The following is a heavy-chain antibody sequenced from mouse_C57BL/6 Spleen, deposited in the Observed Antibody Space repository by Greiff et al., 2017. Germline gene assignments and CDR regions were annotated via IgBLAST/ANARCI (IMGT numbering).Heavy chain of an antibody. CDR2: IDPETGGT. CDR3: TRLRLPH. CDR1: GYTFTDYE. V-gene: IGHV1-15*01. J-gene: IGHJ2*01. Sequence: VQGVESGAELVRPGASVTLSCKASGYTFTDYEMHWVKQTPVHGLEWIGAIDPETGGTAYNQKFKGKAILTADKSSSTAYMELRSLTSEDSAVYYCTRLRLPHWGQGTTLTVSS. D-gene: IGHD2-4*01.